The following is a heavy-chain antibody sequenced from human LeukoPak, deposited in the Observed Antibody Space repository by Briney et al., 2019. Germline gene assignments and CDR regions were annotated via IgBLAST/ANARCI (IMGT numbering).Heavy chain of an antibody. CDR1: GGSISNYY. V-gene: IGHV4-59*12. CDR2: IYYSGTT. Sequence: SETLSLTCTVSGGSISNYYWSWIRQPPGKGLEWIGYIYYSGTTNYNPSLKSRVTISVDTSKNQFSLKLSSVTAADTAVYYCARGHLPRGYNWFDPWGQGTLVTVSS. J-gene: IGHJ5*02. CDR3: ARGHLPRGYNWFDP.